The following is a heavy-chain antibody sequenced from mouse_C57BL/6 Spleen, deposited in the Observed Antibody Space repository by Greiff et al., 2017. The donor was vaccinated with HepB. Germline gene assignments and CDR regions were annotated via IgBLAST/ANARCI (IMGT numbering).Heavy chain of an antibody. D-gene: IGHD6-1*01. J-gene: IGHJ4*01. V-gene: IGHV1-26*01. CDR3: ARGYSLYAMDY. Sequence: EVQLQQSGPELVKPGASVKISCKASGYTFTDYYMNWVKQSHGKSLEWIGDINPNNGGTSYNQKFKGKATLTVDKSSSTAYMELRSLTSEDSAVYYCARGYSLYAMDYWGQGTSVTVSS. CDR2: INPNNGGT. CDR1: GYTFTDYY.